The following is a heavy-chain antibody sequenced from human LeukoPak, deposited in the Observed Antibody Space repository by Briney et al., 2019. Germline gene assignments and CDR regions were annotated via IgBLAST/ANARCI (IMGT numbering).Heavy chain of an antibody. CDR1: GFTFSSYA. CDR2: ISGSGGST. Sequence: GGSLRLSCAASGFTFSSYAMSWVRQAPGKGLEWVSAISGSGGSTYYADSVKGRFTISSDNSKNTLYLQMNSLRAEDTAVYYCARYFYGDSPFDIWGQGTMVTVSS. CDR3: ARYFYGDSPFDI. V-gene: IGHV3-23*01. D-gene: IGHD4-17*01. J-gene: IGHJ3*02.